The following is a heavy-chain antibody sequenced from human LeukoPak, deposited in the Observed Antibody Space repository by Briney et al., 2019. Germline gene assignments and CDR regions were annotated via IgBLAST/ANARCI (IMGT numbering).Heavy chain of an antibody. V-gene: IGHV3-7*01. J-gene: IGHJ4*02. D-gene: IGHD2-8*02. CDR3: ATDRDNSYWQKRFDS. Sequence: GGSLRLPCAASGFTFSTYWMNWYRQAPGKGLEWVGNINQDASEINYVDSVRGRFTISRDNAKNSLHLQMNSLRAEDTAVYYCATDRDNSYWQKRFDSWGQGTLVTVSS. CDR1: GFTFSTYW. CDR2: INQDASEI.